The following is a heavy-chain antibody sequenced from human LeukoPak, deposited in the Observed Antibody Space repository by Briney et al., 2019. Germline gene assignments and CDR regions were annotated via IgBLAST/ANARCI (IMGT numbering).Heavy chain of an antibody. CDR2: IIPIFGTA. CDR3: ARVALAAAAEYIQH. D-gene: IGHD6-13*01. Sequence: ASVKVSCKASGGTFSSYAISWVRQAPGQGLEWMGGIIPIFGTANYAQKFQGRVTITADESTSTAYMELSSLRSEDTAVYYCARVALAAAAEYIQHWGQGTLVTVSS. J-gene: IGHJ1*01. V-gene: IGHV1-69*01. CDR1: GGTFSSYA.